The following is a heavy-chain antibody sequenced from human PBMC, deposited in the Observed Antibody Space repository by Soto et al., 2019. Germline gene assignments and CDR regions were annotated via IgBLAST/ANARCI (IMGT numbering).Heavy chain of an antibody. CDR2: ISYDGSNK. J-gene: IGHJ6*02. Sequence: GGSLRLSCAASGFTFSSYAMHWVRQAPGKGLEWVAVISYDGSNKYYADSVKGRFTISRDNSKNTLYLQMNSLRAEDTAVYYCARDQGGYVWGSYRYYYYYGMDVWGQGTTVTVSS. CDR3: ARDQGGYVWGSYRYYYYYGMDV. V-gene: IGHV3-30-3*01. CDR1: GFTFSSYA. D-gene: IGHD3-16*02.